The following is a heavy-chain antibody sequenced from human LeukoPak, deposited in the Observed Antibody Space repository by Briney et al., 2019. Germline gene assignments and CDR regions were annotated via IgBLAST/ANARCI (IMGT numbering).Heavy chain of an antibody. D-gene: IGHD3-3*01. V-gene: IGHV3-48*04. CDR2: ISSSGSTI. J-gene: IGHJ4*02. CDR3: ARVRKHPGGTIFGVPIPLDKPCFDY. CDR1: GFTFSSYS. Sequence: GGSLRLSCAASGFTFSSYSMNWVRQAPGKGLEWVSYISSSGSTIYYADSVKGRFTISRDNAKNSLYLQMNSLRAEDTAVYYCARVRKHPGGTIFGVPIPLDKPCFDYWGQGTLVTVSS.